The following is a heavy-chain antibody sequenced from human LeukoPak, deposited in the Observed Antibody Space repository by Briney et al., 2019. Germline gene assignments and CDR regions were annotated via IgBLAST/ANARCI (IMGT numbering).Heavy chain of an antibody. CDR2: IFYTGGT. Sequence: SETLSLTCTVSGGSLNNYYWSWIRQPPGKALEWVGYIFYTGGTNYNPSLKSRVTISVDTSKNQFSLKLNSVTAADTALYYCAGVDDWNALEYWGQGILVTVSS. V-gene: IGHV4-59*01. CDR3: AGVDDWNALEY. CDR1: GGSLNNYY. D-gene: IGHD1-1*01. J-gene: IGHJ4*02.